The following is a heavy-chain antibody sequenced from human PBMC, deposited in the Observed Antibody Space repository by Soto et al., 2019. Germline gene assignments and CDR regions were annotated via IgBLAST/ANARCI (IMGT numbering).Heavy chain of an antibody. J-gene: IGHJ3*02. D-gene: IGHD6-6*01. V-gene: IGHV4-31*03. CDR3: ARALEDSSSYDAFDI. Sequence: QVQLQESGPGLVKPSQTLSLTCTVSGGSISSGGYYWSWIRQHPGKGLGWIGYIYYSGSTYHNPSVNNRVTISVDTSTNQFSLKLSSVTAADTAVYYCARALEDSSSYDAFDIWGQGTMVTVSS. CDR2: IYYSGST. CDR1: GGSISSGGYY.